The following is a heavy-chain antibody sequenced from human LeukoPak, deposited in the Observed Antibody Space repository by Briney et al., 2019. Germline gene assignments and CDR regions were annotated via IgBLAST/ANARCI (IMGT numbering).Heavy chain of an antibody. J-gene: IGHJ6*02. D-gene: IGHD1-14*01. CDR2: ISAYNGNT. V-gene: IGHV1-18*01. CDR3: ARDNAFTGDYGMDV. CDR1: GYTFTSYG. Sequence: ASVTVSCKASGYTFTSYGISWVRQAPGQGLEWMGWISAYNGNTNYAQKLQGRVTMTTDTSTSTAYMELRSLRSDDTAVYYCARDNAFTGDYGMDVWGQGTTVTVSS.